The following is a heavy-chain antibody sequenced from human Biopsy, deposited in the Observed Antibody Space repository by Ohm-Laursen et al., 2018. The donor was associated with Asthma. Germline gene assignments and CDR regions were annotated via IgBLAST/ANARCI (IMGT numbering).Heavy chain of an antibody. CDR1: GYSLTDLS. Sequence: ASVKVSCKISGYSLTDLSMHWVQQAPGQGLEWMGGHDHEEGGTVNARRFQGRVTMTEDTSTDTACMELSSLSSDDTAVYYCASDFPKDYVRYNFQFWGQGTLVTVSS. V-gene: IGHV1-24*01. D-gene: IGHD4-17*01. CDR3: ASDFPKDYVRYNFQF. CDR2: HDHEEGGT. J-gene: IGHJ4*02.